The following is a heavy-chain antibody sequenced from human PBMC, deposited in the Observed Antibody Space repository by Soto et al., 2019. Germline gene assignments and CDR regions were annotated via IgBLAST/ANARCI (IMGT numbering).Heavy chain of an antibody. V-gene: IGHV1-69*01. D-gene: IGHD6-13*01. Sequence: QVQLVQSGAEVKKPGSSVKVSCKASGGTFSSSAISWVRQAPGQGLEWMGGIIPMSGIGKYAQKFQGRVTITADDSTSTVYMELNRLRSEDTAVYYCVRDGSIAAAGSNYYYGMDVWGQGTTVTVS. CDR1: GGTFSSSA. J-gene: IGHJ6*02. CDR2: IIPMSGIG. CDR3: VRDGSIAAAGSNYYYGMDV.